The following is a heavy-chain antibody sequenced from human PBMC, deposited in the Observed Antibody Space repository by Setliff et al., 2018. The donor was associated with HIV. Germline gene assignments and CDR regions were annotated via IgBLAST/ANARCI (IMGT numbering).Heavy chain of an antibody. CDR3: ARIAWKQGAVGSFCDY. V-gene: IGHV4-59*01. CDR1: GGSISSYY. CDR2: IYHSGIT. Sequence: SETLSFTCAVSGGSISSYYWSWIRQSPEKGLEWIGYIYHSGITSYNPSLKSRVTMSMDMSKNLFSLNLSSVTAADSAVYYCARIAWKQGAVGSFCDYWGQGGLVTVSS. J-gene: IGHJ4*02. D-gene: IGHD3-10*01.